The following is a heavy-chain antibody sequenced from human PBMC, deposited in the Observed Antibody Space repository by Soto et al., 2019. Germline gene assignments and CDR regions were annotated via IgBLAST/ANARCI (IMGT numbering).Heavy chain of an antibody. D-gene: IGHD5-18*01. Sequence: GGSLRLSCAASGFTFSDYYMSWIRQAPGKGLEWVSYISSSSSYTNYADSVKGRFTISRDNAKNSLYLQMNSLRAEDTAVYYCARVNGYSYGPYYYYGMDVWGLGTPVTVSS. J-gene: IGHJ6*02. CDR1: GFTFSDYY. V-gene: IGHV3-11*06. CDR3: ARVNGYSYGPYYYYGMDV. CDR2: ISSSSSYT.